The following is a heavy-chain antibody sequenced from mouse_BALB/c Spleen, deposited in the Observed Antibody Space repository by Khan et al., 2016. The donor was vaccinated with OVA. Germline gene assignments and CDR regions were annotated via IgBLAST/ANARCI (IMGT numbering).Heavy chain of an antibody. V-gene: IGHV9-3-1*01. CDR3: ARVRYAGTMDY. J-gene: IGHJ4*01. Sequence: QIQLVQSGPELKKPGETVKISCKASGYTFTNNGMNWVKQNPGKGLKWMGWINTYTGEPTYVDDFKGRFAFSLETSATTAYLQIHNLKNEDTATYFCARVRYAGTMDYWGQGTSVTVSS. CDR1: GYTFTNNG. D-gene: IGHD2-14*01. CDR2: INTYTGEP.